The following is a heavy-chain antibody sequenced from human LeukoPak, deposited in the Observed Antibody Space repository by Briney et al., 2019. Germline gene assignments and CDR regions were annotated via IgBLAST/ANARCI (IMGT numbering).Heavy chain of an antibody. V-gene: IGHV3-15*01. J-gene: IGHJ4*02. CDR3: TTGTLTSDY. CDR1: GFNFNNAW. CDR2: IKSKSDGGTT. Sequence: NPGGSLSLSCAASGFNFNNAWMNWVRQAPGEGLEWVGRIKSKSDGGTTDNAAPVKGRFIISKDDSKNTLYLQMNSLKTEDTGIYYCTTGTLTSDYWGQGTLVTVSS. D-gene: IGHD4-17*01.